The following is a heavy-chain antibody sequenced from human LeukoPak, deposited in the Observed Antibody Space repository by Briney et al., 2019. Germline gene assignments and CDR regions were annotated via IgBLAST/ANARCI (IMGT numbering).Heavy chain of an antibody. V-gene: IGHV3-48*01. D-gene: IGHD2-15*01. CDR1: GFTFSSYS. CDR3: ARVGSSYYYYYGMDV. J-gene: IGHJ6*02. Sequence: GGSLRLSCAASGFTFSSYSMNWVRQAPGKGLEWVSYISSSSSTIYYADSVKGRFTISRDNSKNTLYLQMGSLRAEDMAVYYCARVGSSYYYYYGMDVWGQGTTVTVSS. CDR2: ISSSSSTI.